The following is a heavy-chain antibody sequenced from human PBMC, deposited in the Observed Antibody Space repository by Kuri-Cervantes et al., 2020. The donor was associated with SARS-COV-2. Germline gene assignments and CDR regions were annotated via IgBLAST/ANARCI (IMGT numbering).Heavy chain of an antibody. V-gene: IGHV3-7*01. J-gene: IGHJ4*02. CDR3: ARTGGSYYLFDY. D-gene: IGHD1-26*01. CDR1: GFTFSSYA. Sequence: GGSLRLSCAASGFTFSSYAMSWVRQAPGKGLEWVANIKQDGSEKYYVDSVKGRFTISRDNAKNSLYLQMNSLRAEDTAVYYCARTGGSYYLFDYWGQGTLVTVSS. CDR2: IKQDGSEK.